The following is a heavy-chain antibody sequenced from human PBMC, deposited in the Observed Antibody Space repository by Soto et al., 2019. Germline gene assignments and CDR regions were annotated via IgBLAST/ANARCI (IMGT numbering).Heavy chain of an antibody. CDR3: ARDRGRSPPMVRGVGDYYYYMDV. D-gene: IGHD3-10*01. J-gene: IGHJ6*03. CDR2: IKQDGSEK. CDR1: GFTFSSYW. Sequence: GGSLRLSCAASGFTFSSYWMSWVRQAPGKGLEWVANIKQDGSEKYYVDSVKGRFTISRDNAKNSLYLQMNSLRAEDTAVYYCARDRGRSPPMVRGVGDYYYYMDVWGKGTTVTVSS. V-gene: IGHV3-7*01.